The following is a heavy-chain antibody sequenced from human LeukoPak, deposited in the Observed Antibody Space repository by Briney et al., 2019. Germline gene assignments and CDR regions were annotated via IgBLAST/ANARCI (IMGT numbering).Heavy chain of an antibody. Sequence: SETLSLTCTVSGGSISSGSYYWSWIRQPAGKGLEWVGRIYTSGSTNYNPSLKSRVTISVDTSKNQFSLKLSSVTAADTAVYYCARVKAKNDYGDYHNWFDPWGQGTLVTVSS. V-gene: IGHV4-61*02. CDR3: ARVKAKNDYGDYHNWFDP. J-gene: IGHJ5*02. CDR1: GGSISSGSYY. CDR2: IYTSGST. D-gene: IGHD4-17*01.